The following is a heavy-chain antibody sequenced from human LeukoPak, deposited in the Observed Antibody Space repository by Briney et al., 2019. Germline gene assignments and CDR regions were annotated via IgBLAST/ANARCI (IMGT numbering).Heavy chain of an antibody. D-gene: IGHD3-10*01. V-gene: IGHV4-39*02. Sequence: NTSETLSLTCTVSGGSISSSSYYWGWIRQPPGKGLEWIGSIYYSGSTYYNPSLKSRVTISVDTSRNQFSLKLSSVTAADTAVYYCARERRVVRDSDYWGQGTLVTVSS. CDR2: IYYSGST. J-gene: IGHJ4*02. CDR3: ARERRVVRDSDY. CDR1: GGSISSSSYY.